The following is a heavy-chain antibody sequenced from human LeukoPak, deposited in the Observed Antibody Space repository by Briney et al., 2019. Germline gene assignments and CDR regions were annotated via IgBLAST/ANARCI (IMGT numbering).Heavy chain of an antibody. J-gene: IGHJ4*02. D-gene: IGHD3-22*01. V-gene: IGHV3-33*01. Sequence: GRSLRLSCAASGFTFSSYGMHWVRQAPGKGLEWVAVIWYDGSNKCYADSVKGRFTISRDNSKNTLYLQMNSPRAEDTAVYYCARDPGRDSSGYYQYYFDYWGQGTLVTVSS. CDR3: ARDPGRDSSGYYQYYFDY. CDR2: IWYDGSNK. CDR1: GFTFSSYG.